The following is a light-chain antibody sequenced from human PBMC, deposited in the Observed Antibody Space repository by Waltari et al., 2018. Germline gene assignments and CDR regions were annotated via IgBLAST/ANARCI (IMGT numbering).Light chain of an antibody. J-gene: IGLJ2*01. CDR1: SSDVGSYNY. CDR2: DVS. V-gene: IGLV2-14*03. Sequence: QSALTQPASVSGSPGQSITISCTGTSSDVGSYNYFSWYQQHQGKTPKLMIYDVSYRPSGASNRFSGSKSGNTASLTISGLQAEDEADYYCSSYITTNTLELFGGGTSLTVL. CDR3: SSYITTNTLEL.